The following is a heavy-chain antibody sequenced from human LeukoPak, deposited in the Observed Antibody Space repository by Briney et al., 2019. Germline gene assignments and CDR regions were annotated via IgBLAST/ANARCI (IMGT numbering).Heavy chain of an antibody. CDR3: ATWSTIAWQDFDY. CDR1: GFTFSSYE. Sequence: GGSLRLSCVASGFTFSSYEVNSVRQAPGKGLEWISYISSSGATIYYADSVKGRFTISRDNAKDSLYLQMNTLRAEDTALYYCATWSTIAWQDFDYWGQGTLVTVAS. J-gene: IGHJ4*02. V-gene: IGHV3-48*03. CDR2: ISSSGATI. D-gene: IGHD2/OR15-2a*01.